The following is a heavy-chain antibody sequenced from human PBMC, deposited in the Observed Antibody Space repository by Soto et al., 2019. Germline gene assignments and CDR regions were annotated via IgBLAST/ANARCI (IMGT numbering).Heavy chain of an antibody. Sequence: SVKGSCKASGGTFSSYAISWVRQAPGQGLEWMGGIIPIFGTANYAQKFQGRVTITADESTRTAYMELSSLRSEDTAVYYCARALGDGYNPFDYWGQGTLVIVSS. CDR1: GGTFSSYA. CDR2: IIPIFGTA. V-gene: IGHV1-69*13. D-gene: IGHD5-12*01. J-gene: IGHJ4*02. CDR3: ARALGDGYNPFDY.